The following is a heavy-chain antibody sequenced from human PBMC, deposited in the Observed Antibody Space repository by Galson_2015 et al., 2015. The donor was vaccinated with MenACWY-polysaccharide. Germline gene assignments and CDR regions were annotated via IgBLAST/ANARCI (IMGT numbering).Heavy chain of an antibody. J-gene: IGHJ4*02. Sequence: DSVKGRFIISRDNAKNSLYLQMNSLRAEDTAVYFCARDPRGARSSYFDNWGQGILVTVSS. V-gene: IGHV3-11*01. CDR3: ARDPRGARSSYFDN. D-gene: IGHD3-10*01.